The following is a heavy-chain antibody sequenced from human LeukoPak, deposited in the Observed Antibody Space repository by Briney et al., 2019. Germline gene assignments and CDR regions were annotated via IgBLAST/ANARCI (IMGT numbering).Heavy chain of an antibody. CDR2: IIPIFGTA. V-gene: IGHV1-69*13. Sequence: SVKVSCKASGGTFISYAISWVRQAPGQGLEWMGGIIPIFGTANYAQKFQGRVTITADESTSTAYMELSSLRSEDTAVYYCARSLGDYGDFYDYWGQGTLVTVSS. CDR3: ARSLGDYGDFYDY. J-gene: IGHJ4*02. D-gene: IGHD4-17*01. CDR1: GGTFISYA.